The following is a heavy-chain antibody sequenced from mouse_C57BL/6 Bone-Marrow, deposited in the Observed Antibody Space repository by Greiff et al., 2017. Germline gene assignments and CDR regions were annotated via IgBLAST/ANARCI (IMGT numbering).Heavy chain of an antibody. Sequence: VQLQQSGTVLARPGASVKMSCKTSGYTFTSYWMHWVKQRPGQGLEWIGAIYPGNSDTSYNQKFKGKAKLTAVTSASTAYMELSSLTNEDSAVYYCTTVVARGYYAMDYWGQGTSVTVSS. V-gene: IGHV1-5*01. CDR1: GYTFTSYW. J-gene: IGHJ4*01. D-gene: IGHD1-1*01. CDR3: TTVVARGYYAMDY. CDR2: IYPGNSDT.